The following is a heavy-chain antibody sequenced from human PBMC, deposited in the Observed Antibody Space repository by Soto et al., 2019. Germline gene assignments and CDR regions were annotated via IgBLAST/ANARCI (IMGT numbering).Heavy chain of an antibody. CDR1: DNSFNNYF. CDR2: FSFSLVS. V-gene: IGHV4-59*01. CDR3: ARGTGDPYWRATYFDN. J-gene: IGHJ4*02. Sequence: SESLSLTITVSDNSFNNYFWSWILQSPGKALDCIFSFSFSLVSCYNRSLRSRVTISCDAFNNHLSLKLTSVTGGERATYFCARGTGDPYWRATYFDNWGPGTLVTFSS. D-gene: IGHD7-27*01.